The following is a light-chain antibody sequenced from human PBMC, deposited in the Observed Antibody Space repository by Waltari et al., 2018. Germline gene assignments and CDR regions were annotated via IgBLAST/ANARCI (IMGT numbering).Light chain of an antibody. CDR3: QQRSNWPPT. V-gene: IGKV3-11*01. J-gene: IGKJ4*01. CDR1: QIVSSH. Sequence: EIVLTQSPATLSLSPGEGATLSCRASQIVSSHLAWYQQKPGQAPRLLIYDASNRATGIPARFRGSGSGTDFTLTISSLEPEDFAVYYCQQRSNWPPTFGGGTKVEIK. CDR2: DAS.